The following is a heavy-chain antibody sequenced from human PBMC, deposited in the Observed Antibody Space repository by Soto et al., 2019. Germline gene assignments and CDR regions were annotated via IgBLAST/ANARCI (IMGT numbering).Heavy chain of an antibody. CDR2: IDGGKT. D-gene: IGHD1-26*01. Sequence: EVHLGESGGALVEPGGSLRLSCAASGVTFNNARMSWVRQAPGKGLDWVGRIDGGKTDFAAPVEGRFTFSRDDSRNTLFLQMNSLKTEDTGVYYCTSTAAAKVGTLSYWGQGTLVTVSS. V-gene: IGHV3-15*02. CDR1: GVTFNNAR. CDR3: TSTAAAKVGTLSY. J-gene: IGHJ4*02.